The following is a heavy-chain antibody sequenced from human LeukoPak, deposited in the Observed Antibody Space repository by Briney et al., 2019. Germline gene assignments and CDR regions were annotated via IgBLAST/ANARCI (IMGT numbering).Heavy chain of an antibody. Sequence: MPGGSLRLSCAASGFTFDHYAMSWIRQAPGKGLEWVSYISSSGSTIYYADSVKGRFTISRDNAKNSLYLQMNSLRAEDTAVYYCARVGREQQLVWGGGQGTLVTVSS. CDR3: ARVGREQQLVWG. V-gene: IGHV3-11*01. D-gene: IGHD6-13*01. CDR1: GFTFDHYA. J-gene: IGHJ4*02. CDR2: ISSSGSTI.